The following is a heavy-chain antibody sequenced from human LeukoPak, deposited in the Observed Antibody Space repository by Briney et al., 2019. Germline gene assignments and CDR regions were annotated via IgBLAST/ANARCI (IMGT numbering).Heavy chain of an antibody. V-gene: IGHV4-4*09. CDR1: GGSISTYY. D-gene: IGHD3-10*01. Sequence: PSETLSLTCTVSGGSISTYYWSWVRQPPGKGLEWIGYIHTTGGTSYNPSLTSRVTMSLDTSQIQFSLRLTSVTAADTAVYYCARSVVTYFGSKNSMWPDAFDLWGQGTMVTVSS. J-gene: IGHJ3*01. CDR2: IHTTGGT. CDR3: ARSVVTYFGSKNSMWPDAFDL.